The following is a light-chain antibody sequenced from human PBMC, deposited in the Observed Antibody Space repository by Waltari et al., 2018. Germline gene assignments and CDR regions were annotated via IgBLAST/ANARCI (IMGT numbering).Light chain of an antibody. Sequence: QSVLTQPPSVSGAPGQRVTISCTGTNSNIGAGYDVNWYQQLPGEAPKLLIYGNPNRPSGVPDRFSGSKSGTSASLAITGLQAEDEADYYYQSYDSSLGGSVFGGGTKLTVL. V-gene: IGLV1-40*01. CDR2: GNP. CDR3: QSYDSSLGGSV. J-gene: IGLJ2*01. CDR1: NSNIGAGYD.